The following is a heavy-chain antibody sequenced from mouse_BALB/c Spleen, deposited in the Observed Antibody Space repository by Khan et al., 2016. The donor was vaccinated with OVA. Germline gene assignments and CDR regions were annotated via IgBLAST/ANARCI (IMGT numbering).Heavy chain of an antibody. Sequence: QVQLQQSGAELAKPGASVKMSCKASGYTFTTYWMHWVKQTPGQGLEWIGYINPNPGYTDYNHKFKDKATLTADKSSSTAYMQLSSLTSDDSAAYCGERDRMDYWGQGTTLTVSS. CDR3: ERDRMDY. CDR1: GYTFTTYW. J-gene: IGHJ2*01. CDR2: INPNPGYT. V-gene: IGHV1-7*01.